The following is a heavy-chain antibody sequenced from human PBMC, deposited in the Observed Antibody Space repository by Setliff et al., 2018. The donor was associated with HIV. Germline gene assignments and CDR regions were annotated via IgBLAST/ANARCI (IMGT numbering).Heavy chain of an antibody. J-gene: IGHJ4*02. CDR3: ARDLRVIGSFDY. CDR2: INPNSGGT. V-gene: IGHV1-2*02. D-gene: IGHD3-16*02. Sequence: ASVKVSCKASGYTFTDYYMHWVRQAPGQGLEWMGWINPNSGGTKSAQTFQGRVTMTRDTSISTAYMELSRLRSDDTAVYFCARDLRVIGSFDYWGQGTLVTVSS. CDR1: GYTFTDYY.